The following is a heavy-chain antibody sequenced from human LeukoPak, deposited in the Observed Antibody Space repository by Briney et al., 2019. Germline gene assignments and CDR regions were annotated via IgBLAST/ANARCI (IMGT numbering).Heavy chain of an antibody. CDR1: GYTFTRYG. Sequence: ASVKVSCKASGYTFTRYGISWVRQAPGQGLEGMGWISAYNGNTNYAQKLQGRVTMTTDTSTSTAYMELRSLRSDDTAVYYCARDPEFRSGSYATDYWGQGTLVTVSS. CDR2: ISAYNGNT. CDR3: ARDPEFRSGSYATDY. V-gene: IGHV1-18*01. D-gene: IGHD1-26*01. J-gene: IGHJ4*02.